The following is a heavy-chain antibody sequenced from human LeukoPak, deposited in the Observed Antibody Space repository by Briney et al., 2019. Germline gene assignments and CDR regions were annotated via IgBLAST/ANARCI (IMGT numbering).Heavy chain of an antibody. J-gene: IGHJ4*02. CDR2: INPNSGDT. Sequence: GASVKVSCKASGYTFTGYYMHWVRQAPGQGLEWMGRINPNSGDTNYAQKFQGRVTMTRDTSISTAYMELSRLRSDDTAVYYCARDQGWLPNFDYWGQGTLVTVSS. V-gene: IGHV1-2*06. CDR3: ARDQGWLPNFDY. D-gene: IGHD6-19*01. CDR1: GYTFTGYY.